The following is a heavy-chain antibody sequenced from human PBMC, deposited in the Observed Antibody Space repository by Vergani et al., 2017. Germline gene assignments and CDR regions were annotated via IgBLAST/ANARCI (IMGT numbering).Heavy chain of an antibody. V-gene: IGHV3-74*01. D-gene: IGHD3-10*01. CDR2: INSDGSST. CDR1: GFTFSSYW. J-gene: IGHJ6*02. Sequence: EVQLVESGGGLVQPGGSLRLSCAASGFTFSSYWMHWVRQAPGKGLVWVSRINSDGSSTRYADSVKGRFTISRDNAKNTLYLQMNRLRAEDTAVYYCARAGRAGTMVRGVVIYYYYGMDVWGQGTTVTVSS. CDR3: ARAGRAGTMVRGVVIYYYYGMDV.